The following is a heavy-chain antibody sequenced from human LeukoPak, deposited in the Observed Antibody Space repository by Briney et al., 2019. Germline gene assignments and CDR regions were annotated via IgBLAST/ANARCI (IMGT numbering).Heavy chain of an antibody. CDR3: ARRAYSSSYNWFDP. Sequence: SETLSLTCTVSGGSISSYYWSWIRQPPGKGLEWIGYIYYSGSTNHNPSLKSRVTISVDTSKNQFSLKLSSVTAADTAVYYCARRAYSSSYNWFDPWGQGTLVTVSS. CDR2: IYYSGST. CDR1: GGSISSYY. J-gene: IGHJ5*02. V-gene: IGHV4-59*08. D-gene: IGHD6-13*01.